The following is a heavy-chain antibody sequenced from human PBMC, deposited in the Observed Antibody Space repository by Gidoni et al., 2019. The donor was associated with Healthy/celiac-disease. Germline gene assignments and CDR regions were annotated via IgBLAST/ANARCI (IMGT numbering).Heavy chain of an antibody. CDR3: AREDSSGWMAGYYYYYMDV. J-gene: IGHJ6*03. CDR1: GFTFSDYY. V-gene: IGHV3-11*05. CDR2: ISSSSSYT. D-gene: IGHD6-19*01. Sequence: QVQLVESGGGLVKPGGSLRLSCAASGFTFSDYYMSWIRQAPGKGLEWVSYISSSSSYTNYADSVKGRFTISRDNAKNSLYLQMNSLRAEDTAVYYCAREDSSGWMAGYYYYYMDVWGKGTTVTVSS.